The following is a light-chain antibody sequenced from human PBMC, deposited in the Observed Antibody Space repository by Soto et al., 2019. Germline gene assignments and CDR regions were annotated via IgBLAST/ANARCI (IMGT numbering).Light chain of an antibody. CDR2: GAS. V-gene: IGKV3-20*01. CDR3: QQHGSSPPSWT. J-gene: IGKJ1*01. Sequence: EIVLTQSPGTLSLSPGERATLFCRVSQIVSSSYLAWYQQKPGQAPRLLIYGASSRATGIPDRFSGSGSGTGFTLTISRLEPEDFAVYYCQQHGSSPPSWTFGQGTKVEIK. CDR1: QIVSSSY.